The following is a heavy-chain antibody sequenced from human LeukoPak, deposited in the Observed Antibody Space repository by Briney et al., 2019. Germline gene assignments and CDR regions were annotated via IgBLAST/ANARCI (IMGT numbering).Heavy chain of an antibody. CDR1: GYPFSYFW. CDR3: ARTLDFGSASTRYSDV. J-gene: IGHJ6*04. CDR2: IYPGDSDI. Sequence: GESLKISCKGSGYPFSYFWVAWVRQMPGKGLEWMGVIYPGDSDIRYSPSFQGQVTISADESINTAYLQWSSLKASDTATYYCARTLDFGSASTRYSDVWGKGTRVIVSS. D-gene: IGHD3-10*01. V-gene: IGHV5-51*01.